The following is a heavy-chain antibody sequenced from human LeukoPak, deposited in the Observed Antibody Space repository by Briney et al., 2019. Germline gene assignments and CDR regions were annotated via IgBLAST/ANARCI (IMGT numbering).Heavy chain of an antibody. J-gene: IGHJ4*02. V-gene: IGHV1-2*04. CDR1: GYTFTGYY. CDR3: ARGGSSGYYYGSDY. CDR2: INPNSGGT. D-gene: IGHD3-22*01. Sequence: ASVKVSCKASGYTFTGYYMHWVRQAPGQGLEWMGWINPNSGGTNYAQKFQGWVTMTRDMSISTAYMELSRLRSDDTAVYYCARGGSSGYYYGSDYWGQGTLVTVSS.